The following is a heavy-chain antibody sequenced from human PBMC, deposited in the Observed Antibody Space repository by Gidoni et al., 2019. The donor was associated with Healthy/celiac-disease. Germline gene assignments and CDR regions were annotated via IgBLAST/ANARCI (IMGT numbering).Heavy chain of an antibody. CDR3: AREGTFYYGSGEVADYYYYGMDV. J-gene: IGHJ6*02. V-gene: IGHV3-21*01. D-gene: IGHD3-10*01. CDR1: GFTFSSYS. CDR2: ISSSRSYI. Sequence: EVQLVESGGGLVKPGGSLRLSCAASGFTFSSYSMTWLRQAPGKGLEWVSSISSSRSYIYYADSVKGRFTISRDNAKNSLYLQMNSLRAEDTAVYYCAREGTFYYGSGEVADYYYYGMDVWGQGTTVTVSS.